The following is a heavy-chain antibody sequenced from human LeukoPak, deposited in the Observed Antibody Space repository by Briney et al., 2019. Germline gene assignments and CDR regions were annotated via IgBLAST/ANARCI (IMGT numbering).Heavy chain of an antibody. CDR1: GSSFSNYG. D-gene: IGHD3-16*01. CDR2: IRYDGSQK. V-gene: IGHV3-30*02. J-gene: IGHJ4*02. Sequence: GGSLRLSCAASGSSFSNYGMHWVRQAPGKGLEWVAYIRYDGSQKYNGDSVKGRFTISRDNSKNTVYLQMNSLRDEDTAVYYCARDLLSLPHKYFDSWGQGTLVTVSS. CDR3: ARDLLSLPHKYFDS.